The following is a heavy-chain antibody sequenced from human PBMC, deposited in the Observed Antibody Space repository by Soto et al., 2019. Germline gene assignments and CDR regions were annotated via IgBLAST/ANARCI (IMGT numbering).Heavy chain of an antibody. CDR3: ARVVVRGVTILYPEYYFDY. D-gene: IGHD3-10*01. Sequence: SETLSLTCAVSGGSISSGGYSWSWIRQPPGKGLEWIGYIYHSGSTYYNPSLKSRVTISVDRSKNQFSLKLSSVTAADTAVYYCARVVVRGVTILYPEYYFDYWGQGTLVTVSS. J-gene: IGHJ4*02. CDR1: GGSISSGGYS. CDR2: IYHSGST. V-gene: IGHV4-30-2*01.